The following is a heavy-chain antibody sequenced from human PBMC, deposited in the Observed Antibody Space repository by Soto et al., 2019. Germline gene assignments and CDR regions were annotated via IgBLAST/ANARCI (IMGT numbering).Heavy chain of an antibody. CDR3: ARDGPADIVVVVAVFYYYYYGMDV. V-gene: IGHV3-30-3*01. Sequence: QVQLVEAGGGVVQPGRSLRLSCAASGFTFSSYAMHWVRQAPGKGLEWVAVISYDGSNKYYADSVKGRFTISRDNSKNTLYLQMNSLRDEDTAVYYCARDGPADIVVVVAVFYYYYYGMDVWGQGTTVTVSS. CDR1: GFTFSSYA. J-gene: IGHJ6*02. D-gene: IGHD2-15*01. CDR2: ISYDGSNK.